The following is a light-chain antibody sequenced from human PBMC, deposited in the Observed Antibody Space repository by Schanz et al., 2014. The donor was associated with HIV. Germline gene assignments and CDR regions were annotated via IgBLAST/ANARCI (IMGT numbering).Light chain of an antibody. Sequence: EIVLTQSPATLSLSPGERATLSCRASQSVTSRYLAWYKQKHGQAPRLLIFDASIRATGIPDRFSGSGSGTDFTLTISRLEPEDFALYFCHQYDNWPPGGTFGQGTKVEIK. V-gene: IGKV3-20*01. CDR2: DAS. J-gene: IGKJ1*01. CDR3: HQYDNWPPGGT. CDR1: QSVTSRY.